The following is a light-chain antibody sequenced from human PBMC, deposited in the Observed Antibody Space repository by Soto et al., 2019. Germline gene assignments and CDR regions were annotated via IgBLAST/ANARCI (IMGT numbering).Light chain of an antibody. CDR3: QQYVTSPPT. Sequence: EIVLTQSPGTLSLSPGEGATLSCRASQSVGSYLAWYQHKPGQAPRLLIYDASKRATGIPARFSGSGSGTDFTLTISRLEPEDFAFYYCQQYVTSPPTFGQGTKVDI. CDR1: QSVGSY. J-gene: IGKJ1*01. CDR2: DAS. V-gene: IGKV3-20*01.